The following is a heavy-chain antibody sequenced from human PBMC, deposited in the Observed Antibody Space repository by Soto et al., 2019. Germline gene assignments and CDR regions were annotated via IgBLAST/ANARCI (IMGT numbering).Heavy chain of an antibody. CDR3: AREYLSIAVAGTFYYYYGMDV. J-gene: IGHJ6*02. CDR1: GFTFSSYG. CDR2: IWYDGSNK. V-gene: IGHV3-33*01. Sequence: TGGSLRLSCAASGFTFSSYGMHWVRQAPGKGLEWVAVIWYDGSNKYYADSVKGRFTISRGNSKNTLYLQMNSLRAEDTAVYYCAREYLSIAVAGTFYYYYGMDVWGQGTTVTVS. D-gene: IGHD6-19*01.